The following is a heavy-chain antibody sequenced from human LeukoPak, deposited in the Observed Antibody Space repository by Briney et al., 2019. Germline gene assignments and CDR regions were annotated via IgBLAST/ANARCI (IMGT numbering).Heavy chain of an antibody. J-gene: IGHJ5*02. D-gene: IGHD2-2*01. Sequence: GESLRLSCAASAVTFMSCERNWLRQAPGKALEWLSYISTSGDTLYYADSVKGRLPIARDNAKNSLYLQMNSLRDEDTAVYYCARTFDIVVVPAASSPNWFDLWGQGTLVTVSS. CDR2: ISTSGDTL. CDR1: AVTFMSCE. CDR3: ARTFDIVVVPAASSPNWFDL. V-gene: IGHV3-48*03.